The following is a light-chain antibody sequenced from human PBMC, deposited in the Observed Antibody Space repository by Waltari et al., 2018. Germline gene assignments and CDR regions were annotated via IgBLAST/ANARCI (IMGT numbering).Light chain of an antibody. CDR3: QQYDSYSPT. V-gene: IGKV1-5*01. Sequence: DIQMTQSPSSLSASVGDRVTITCRASQSISKYLNWYKQKPGKAPKLLIYDVSSLQSGVPSRFSGAGSGTEFTLTISSLQPDDFATYYCQQYDSYSPTFGQGTKVEI. CDR1: QSISKY. CDR2: DVS. J-gene: IGKJ1*01.